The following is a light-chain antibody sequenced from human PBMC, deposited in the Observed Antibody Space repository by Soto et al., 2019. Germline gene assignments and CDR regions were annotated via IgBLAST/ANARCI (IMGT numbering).Light chain of an antibody. CDR1: QSVSSN. CDR3: QQYHDWVT. J-gene: IGKJ4*01. CDR2: GAS. Sequence: VLTQSPGTRSVSPGESATLSCGTSQSVSSNLAWYQQKPGQAPRLLIYGASTRATGIPARFSGSGSGTEFTLTISYLRPEDSAVYFCQQYHDWVTFGGGTKVDIK. V-gene: IGKV3D-15*01.